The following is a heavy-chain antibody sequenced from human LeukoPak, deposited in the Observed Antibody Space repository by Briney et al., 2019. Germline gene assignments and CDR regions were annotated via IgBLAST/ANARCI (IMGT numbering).Heavy chain of an antibody. D-gene: IGHD2-8*02. CDR2: ISGSGGST. J-gene: IGHJ6*03. CDR1: GFTFSDYY. V-gene: IGHV3-23*01. Sequence: SGGSLRLSCAASGFTFSDYYMSWVRQAPGKGLEWVSAISGSGGSTYYADSVKGRFTISRDNSKNTLYLQMNSLRAEDTAVYYCANLVYYYYMDVWGKGTTVTISS. CDR3: ANLVYYYYMDV.